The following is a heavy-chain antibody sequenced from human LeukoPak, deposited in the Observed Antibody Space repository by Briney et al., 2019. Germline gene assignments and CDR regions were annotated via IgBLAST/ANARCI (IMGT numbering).Heavy chain of an antibody. V-gene: IGHV4-61*08. CDR3: ARDRIGVTTGAFDI. J-gene: IGHJ3*02. CDR1: GGSISSGGYY. CDR2: IYYSGST. D-gene: IGHD4-17*01. Sequence: SETLSLTCTVSGGSISSGGYYWSWIRQHPGKGLEWIGYIYYSGSTNYNPSLKSRVTISVDTSKNQFSLKLSSVTAADTAVYYCARDRIGVTTGAFDIWGQGTMVTVSS.